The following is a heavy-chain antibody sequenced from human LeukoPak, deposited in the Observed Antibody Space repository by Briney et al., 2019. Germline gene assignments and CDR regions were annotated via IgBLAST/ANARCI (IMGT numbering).Heavy chain of an antibody. J-gene: IGHJ4*02. CDR3: AKDPGIAVAGYFDY. D-gene: IGHD6-19*01. Sequence: GGSLRLSCAASGFNFSSYAMSWVRQAPGKGLEWVSAISGSGGSTYYADSVKGRFTISRDNSKNTLYLQMNSLRAEDTAVYYCAKDPGIAVAGYFDYWGQGTLVTVSS. CDR1: GFNFSSYA. CDR2: ISGSGGST. V-gene: IGHV3-23*01.